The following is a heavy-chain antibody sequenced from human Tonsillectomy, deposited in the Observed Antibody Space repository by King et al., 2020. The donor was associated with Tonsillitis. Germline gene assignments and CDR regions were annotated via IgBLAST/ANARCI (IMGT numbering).Heavy chain of an antibody. CDR2: IRSNGGST. Sequence: VQLVESGGGLVQPGGSLRLSCSASGFTFSSYAMHWVRQAPGKGLEYFSAIRSNGGSTYYADSVKGRFTISRDNSKNTLYLQMSSLRAEDTAVYYCVKFGGNENDAFDIWGQGTMVTVSS. V-gene: IGHV3-64D*06. J-gene: IGHJ3*02. D-gene: IGHD4-23*01. CDR1: GFTFSSYA. CDR3: VKFGGNENDAFDI.